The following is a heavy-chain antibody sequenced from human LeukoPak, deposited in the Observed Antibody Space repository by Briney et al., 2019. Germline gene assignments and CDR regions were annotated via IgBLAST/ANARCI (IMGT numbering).Heavy chain of an antibody. CDR2: ISSSSSYI. J-gene: IGHJ4*02. Sequence: GGSLRLSCAASGFTFSSYSMNWVRQAPGKGLEWVSSISSSSSYIYYADSVKGRFTISRDNAKNSLYLQMNSLRAEDTAVYYCARDGPYYYDSSGFDCWGQGTLVTVSS. V-gene: IGHV3-21*01. D-gene: IGHD3-22*01. CDR3: ARDGPYYYDSSGFDC. CDR1: GFTFSSYS.